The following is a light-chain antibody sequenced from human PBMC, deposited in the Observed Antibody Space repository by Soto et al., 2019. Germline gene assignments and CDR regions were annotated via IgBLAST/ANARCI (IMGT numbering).Light chain of an antibody. V-gene: IGLV1-40*01. Sequence: QSVLTQPPSVSGAPGQRVTISCTRSSYNIGAGYDVHWYQQLPGTAPKLLIYGNSNRPSGVPDRFSGSKSGTSASLAITGLQAEDEADYYCSSYSDSDTKVFGTGTKLTV. CDR3: SSYSDSDTKV. J-gene: IGLJ1*01. CDR2: GNS. CDR1: SYNIGAGYD.